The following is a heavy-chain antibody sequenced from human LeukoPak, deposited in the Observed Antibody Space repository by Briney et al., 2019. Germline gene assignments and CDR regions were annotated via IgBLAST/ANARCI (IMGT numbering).Heavy chain of an antibody. Sequence: PGGSLRLSCAASGFSFSSYGMHWVRQAPGKGLEWVSIISYDGSNIYYADSVKGRFTISRDNSKNTLFLQMNSLRAEDTAVYYCARARWLVQGSYAFDIWGQGTMVTVSS. D-gene: IGHD6-19*01. J-gene: IGHJ3*02. CDR1: GFSFSSYG. CDR2: ISYDGSNI. CDR3: ARARWLVQGSYAFDI. V-gene: IGHV3-33*05.